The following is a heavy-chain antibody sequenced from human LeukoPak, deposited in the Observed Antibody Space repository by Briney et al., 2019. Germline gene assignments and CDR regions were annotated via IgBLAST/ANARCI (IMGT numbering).Heavy chain of an antibody. CDR3: AKDLDY. J-gene: IGHJ4*02. V-gene: IGHV3-9*01. CDR1: GFTFDDYA. Sequence: GRSLRLSCAASGFTFDDYAMHWVRQAPGKGLEWVSGISWNSGSIGYADSVKGRFTISRDNAKNSQYLQMNSLRAEDTALYYCAKDLDYWGQGTLVTVSS. CDR2: ISWNSGSI.